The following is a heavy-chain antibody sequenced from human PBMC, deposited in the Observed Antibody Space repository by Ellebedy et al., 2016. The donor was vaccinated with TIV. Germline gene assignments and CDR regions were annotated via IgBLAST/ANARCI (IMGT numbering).Heavy chain of an antibody. D-gene: IGHD4-17*01. CDR1: GFNFRSYW. J-gene: IGHJ5*02. CDR3: ARRASYGDYAVQVNSWFDP. Sequence: GESLKISCIASGFNFRSYWMTWVRQAPGKGLEWVANIRQEGDEKYYVDSVKGRFTVSSDNAQNSLYLQMNSLRVEDTAVYYCARRASYGDYAVQVNSWFDPWGQGTLVTVSS. CDR2: IRQEGDEK. V-gene: IGHV3-7*01.